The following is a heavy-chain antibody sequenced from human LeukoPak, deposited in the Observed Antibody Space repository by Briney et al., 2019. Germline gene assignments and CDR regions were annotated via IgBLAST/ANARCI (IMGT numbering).Heavy chain of an antibody. Sequence: ASVKVSCKASEYTFTTYYMHWVRQAPGQGLEWMGTINPSGGTTSYAQKFQGRVTISVDTSKNQFSLKLTSVTAADTAVYYCARHGGPARGGWFDPWGQGTLVTVSS. D-gene: IGHD3-16*01. J-gene: IGHJ5*02. CDR3: ARHGGPARGGWFDP. V-gene: IGHV1-46*01. CDR2: INPSGGTT. CDR1: EYTFTTYY.